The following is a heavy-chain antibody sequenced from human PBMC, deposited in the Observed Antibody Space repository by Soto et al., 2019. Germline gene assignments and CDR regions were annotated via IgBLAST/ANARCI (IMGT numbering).Heavy chain of an antibody. V-gene: IGHV4-4*02. J-gene: IGHJ4*02. CDR1: GDSISSSVW. Sequence: SETLSLTCAVSGDSISSSVWWTWVRQAPGKGLEWIGEVFHTGDTNYNPSLRSRVTMSVDKSTNEFSLKVTSVTAADTAIYYCARKAWVRFDYWGQGALVTVSS. CDR3: ARKAWVRFDY. D-gene: IGHD7-27*01. CDR2: VFHTGDT.